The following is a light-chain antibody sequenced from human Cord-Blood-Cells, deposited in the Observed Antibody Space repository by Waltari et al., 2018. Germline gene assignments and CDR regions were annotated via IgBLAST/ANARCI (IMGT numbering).Light chain of an antibody. J-gene: IGLJ1*01. CDR1: TSDVGSYNL. V-gene: IGLV2-23*01. Sequence: QSALTTPASVSGPPDQSITTSSPGTTSDVGSYNLVPWYQQHPVKAPKLMIYEGSKRPSGVSNRFSGSKSGNTASLTISGLQAEDEADYYCCSYAGSSTYVFGTGTKVTVL. CDR2: EGS. CDR3: CSYAGSSTYV.